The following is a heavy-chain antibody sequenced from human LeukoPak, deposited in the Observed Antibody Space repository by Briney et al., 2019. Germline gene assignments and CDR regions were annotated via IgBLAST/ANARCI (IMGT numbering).Heavy chain of an antibody. Sequence: GGSLRLSYAASGFTFSSYSMNWVRQAPGMGLEWVSSISSSSSYIYYADSVKGRFTISRDNAKNSLYLQMNSLRAEDTAVYYCARGRTEYYDILTGYYPTGGMDVWGQGTTVTVSS. CDR1: GFTFSSYS. CDR3: ARGRTEYYDILTGYYPTGGMDV. V-gene: IGHV3-21*01. CDR2: ISSSSSYI. J-gene: IGHJ6*02. D-gene: IGHD3-9*01.